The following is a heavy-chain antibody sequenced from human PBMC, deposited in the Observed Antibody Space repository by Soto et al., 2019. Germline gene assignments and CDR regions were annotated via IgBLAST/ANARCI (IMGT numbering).Heavy chain of an antibody. Sequence: QLQLQESGPGLVKPSETLSLTCTVSGGSISSSSYYSGWIRQPPGKGLEWIGSIYYSGSTYYNPSLKSRVTISVDTSKNQFALKLSSVTAADTAVYYCAARSGYYPTNAFDIWGQGTMVTVSS. J-gene: IGHJ3*02. D-gene: IGHD3-22*01. CDR1: GGSISSSSYY. CDR3: AARSGYYPTNAFDI. CDR2: IYYSGST. V-gene: IGHV4-39*01.